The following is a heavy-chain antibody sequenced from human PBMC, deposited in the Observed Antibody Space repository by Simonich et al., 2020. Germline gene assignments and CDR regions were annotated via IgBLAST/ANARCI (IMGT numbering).Heavy chain of an antibody. CDR1: GFTFSSYS. D-gene: IGHD6-19*01. J-gene: IGHJ6*02. CDR3: ARWIAVAGTGAYGMDV. Sequence: EVQLVESGGGLVKPGGSLRLSCAASGFTFSSYSMNWVRQAPGKGLDWDSSISSSSSYIYYADSVKGRFTISRDKAKNSLYLQMNSLRAEDTAVYYCARWIAVAGTGAYGMDVWGQGTTVTVSS. V-gene: IGHV3-21*01. CDR2: ISSSSSYI.